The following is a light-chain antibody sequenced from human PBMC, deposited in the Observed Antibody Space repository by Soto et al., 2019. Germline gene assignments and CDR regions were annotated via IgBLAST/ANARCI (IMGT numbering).Light chain of an antibody. CDR1: QSLLHSNGYKY. J-gene: IGKJ2*01. CDR2: LGS. V-gene: IGKV2-28*01. CDR3: MQALHTPYT. Sequence: DIVMTQSPRSLPVTPGEPASISCRSSQSLLHSNGYKYLDWYLQKPGQSPQLLIYLGSNRSSGVPDRFSGSGSGTDFTLTISRVEAEDVGVYYCMQALHTPYTFGQGTKLEIK.